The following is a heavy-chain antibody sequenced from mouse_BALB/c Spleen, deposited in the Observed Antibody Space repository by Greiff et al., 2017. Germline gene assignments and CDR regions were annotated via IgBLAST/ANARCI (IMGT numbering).Heavy chain of an antibody. V-gene: IGHV3-2*02. CDR1: GYSITSDYA. CDR2: ISYSGST. Sequence: VQLKQSGPGLVKPSQSLSLTCTVTGYSITSDYAWNWIRQFPGNKLEWMGYISYSGSTSYNPSLKSRISITRDTSKNQFFLQLNSVTTEDTATYYCARSRDYFDYWGQGTTLTVSS. J-gene: IGHJ2*01. CDR3: ARSRDYFDY.